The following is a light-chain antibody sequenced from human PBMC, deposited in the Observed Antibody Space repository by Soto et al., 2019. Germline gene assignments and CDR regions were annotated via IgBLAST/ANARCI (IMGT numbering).Light chain of an antibody. J-gene: IGLJ2*01. CDR1: SSDIGAYNF. V-gene: IGLV2-14*03. CDR2: DIN. CDR3: TSWTTSTTMI. Sequence: QPASVSGSPGQSITISCTGTSSDIGAYNFVSWYQQHPGKAPKLMLYDINIRPSGVSNRFSGSKSGNTASLTISGLQAEDEADYYCTSWTTSTTMIFGGGTKLTVL.